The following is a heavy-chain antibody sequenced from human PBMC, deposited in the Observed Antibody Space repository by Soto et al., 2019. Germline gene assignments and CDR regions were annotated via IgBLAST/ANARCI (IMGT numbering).Heavy chain of an antibody. CDR3: ARDRDANGWYYFDS. V-gene: IGHV3-23*01. J-gene: IGHJ4*02. CDR1: GFTFTSYA. CDR2: ISGTGGST. D-gene: IGHD6-19*01. Sequence: EVQLLESGGGLVQPGGSLRLSCETSGFTFTSYAMSWVRQAPGGGLEWISVISGTGGSTYYADSVKGRFTISRDNSRNTLYLQLNSVRADDTAVYYCARDRDANGWYYFDSWGQGTLVPVSS.